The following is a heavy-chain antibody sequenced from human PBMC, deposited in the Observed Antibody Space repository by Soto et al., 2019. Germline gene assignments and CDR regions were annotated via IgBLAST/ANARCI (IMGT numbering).Heavy chain of an antibody. Sequence: GGSLRLSCAASGFTVSSNYMSWVRQAPGKGLEWVSVIYSGGSTCYADSVKGRFTISRDNSKNTLYLQMNSLRAEDTAMYYCARVSSWQTYYYYYGMDVWGQGTTVTVSS. CDR1: GFTVSSNY. CDR3: ARVSSWQTYYYYYGMDV. V-gene: IGHV3-53*01. CDR2: IYSGGST. D-gene: IGHD6-13*01. J-gene: IGHJ6*02.